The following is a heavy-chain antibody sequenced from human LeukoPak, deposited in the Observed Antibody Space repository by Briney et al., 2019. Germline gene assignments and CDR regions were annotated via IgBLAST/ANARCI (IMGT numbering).Heavy chain of an antibody. J-gene: IGHJ4*02. D-gene: IGHD5-18*01. CDR1: GFTFSSYG. V-gene: IGHV3-30*02. Sequence: GSLRLSCAASGFTFSSYGMHWVRQAPSKGLEWVAFIRYDGSNKYYADSVKGRFTISRDNSKNTLYLQMNSLRAEDAAVYYCAKGCSYGLYFDYWGQGTLVTVSS. CDR2: IRYDGSNK. CDR3: AKGCSYGLYFDY.